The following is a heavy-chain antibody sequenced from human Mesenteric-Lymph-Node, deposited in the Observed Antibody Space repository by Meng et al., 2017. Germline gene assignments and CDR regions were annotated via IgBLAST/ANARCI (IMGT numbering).Heavy chain of an antibody. CDR3: ATYTGIFVATSRFFEH. CDR2: ISGSGGST. Sequence: ESLKISCAASGFTFSSYAMSWVRQAPGKGLEWVSAISGSGGSTYYADSVKGRFTISRDNSKNTLYLQMNSLRAEDTAVYYCATYTGIFVATSRFFEHWGQGTLVTVSS. J-gene: IGHJ4*02. CDR1: GFTFSSYA. V-gene: IGHV3-23*01. D-gene: IGHD5-12*01.